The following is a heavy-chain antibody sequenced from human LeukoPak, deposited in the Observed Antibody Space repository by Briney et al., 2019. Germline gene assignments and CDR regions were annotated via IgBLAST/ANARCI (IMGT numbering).Heavy chain of an antibody. D-gene: IGHD5-18*01. CDR2: IYYSGSI. CDR1: GDSISNSTYY. J-gene: IGHJ4*02. V-gene: IGHV4-39*01. CDR3: AGGRYSFGSFDY. Sequence: PSETLSLTCTVSGDSISNSTYYWGWIRQPPGKGLERLGYIYYSGSIYYNPSLKSRVTISVDTSKSQFSLKLSSVTAADTAVYYCAGGRYSFGSFDYWGQGALVTVSS.